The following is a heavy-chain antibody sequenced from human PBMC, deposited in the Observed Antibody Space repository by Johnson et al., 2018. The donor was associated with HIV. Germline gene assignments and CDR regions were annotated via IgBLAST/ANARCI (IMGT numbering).Heavy chain of an antibody. CDR3: ARVRSGRENVFDI. V-gene: IGHV3-30*04. Sequence: QVQLVESGGGVVQPGRSMRLSCAASGFTFTFYAMHWVRQAPGKGLEWVAVISYDGRNKYYADSVKGRFTISRDNSKSTLYLQMNSLRAEDTAVYYCARVRSGRENVFDIWGQGTMVTVSS. J-gene: IGHJ3*02. D-gene: IGHD1-26*01. CDR1: GFTFTFYA. CDR2: ISYDGRNK.